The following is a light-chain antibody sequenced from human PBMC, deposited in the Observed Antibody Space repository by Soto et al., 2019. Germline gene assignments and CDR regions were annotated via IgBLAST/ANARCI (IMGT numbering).Light chain of an antibody. Sequence: DIQMTQSPSTLSASVGDRVTITCRASQSLNDWLAWFQQKPGKAPNLLIYKVSNLESGFPSRFSGSGSGTEFTLTISSLQPDDFATYYCQQYNGYSWAFGQGTKVEIK. CDR2: KVS. V-gene: IGKV1-5*03. J-gene: IGKJ1*01. CDR1: QSLNDW. CDR3: QQYNGYSWA.